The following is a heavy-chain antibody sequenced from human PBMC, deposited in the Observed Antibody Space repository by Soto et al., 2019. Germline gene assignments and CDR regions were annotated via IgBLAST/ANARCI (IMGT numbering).Heavy chain of an antibody. V-gene: IGHV1-18*01. CDR1: GYTFTSYG. D-gene: IGHD3-9*01. CDR3: ARRGVRYFDWLLDFDY. CDR2: ISAYNGNT. Sequence: ASVKVSCKASGYTFTSYGISWVRQAPGQGLEWMGWISAYNGNTNYAQKLQGRVTMTTDTSTSTAYMELRSLRSDDTAVYYCARRGVRYFDWLLDFDYWGQGTLVTVSS. J-gene: IGHJ4*02.